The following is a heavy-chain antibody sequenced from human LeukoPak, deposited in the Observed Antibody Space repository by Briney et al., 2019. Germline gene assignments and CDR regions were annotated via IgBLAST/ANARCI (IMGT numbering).Heavy chain of an antibody. J-gene: IGHJ3*02. CDR2: IYYSGST. D-gene: IGHD3-22*01. Sequence: PSQTLSLTCTVSGGSISSGGYYWSWIRQHPGKGLEWIGYIYYSGSTYYNPSLKSRVTISVDTSKNQFSLKVSSVTAADTAVYYCARDRDPYYDSSGYYHAFDIWGQGTMVTVSS. V-gene: IGHV4-31*03. CDR3: ARDRDPYYDSSGYYHAFDI. CDR1: GGSISSGGYY.